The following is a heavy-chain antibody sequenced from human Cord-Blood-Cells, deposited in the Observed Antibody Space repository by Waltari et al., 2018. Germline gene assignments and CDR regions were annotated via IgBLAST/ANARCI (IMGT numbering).Heavy chain of an antibody. CDR3: ARRGASSSWYDY. CDR1: GFTSSSYS. J-gene: IGHJ4*02. V-gene: IGHV3-21*01. CDR2: ISISSSFI. D-gene: IGHD6-13*01. Sequence: EVQLVESGGGLVKPGGSLRLSCAAAGFTSSSYSMNCVRQAPGKGLEWVSSISISSSFIYYADSVKGRFTISRDNAKNSLYLQMNSLRAEDTAVYYCARRGASSSWYDYWGQGTLVTVSS.